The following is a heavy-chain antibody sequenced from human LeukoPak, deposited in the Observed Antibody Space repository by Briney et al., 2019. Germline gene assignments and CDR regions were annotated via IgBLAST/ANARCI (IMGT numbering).Heavy chain of an antibody. CDR3: ARGLTSSPFFDY. CDR2: IYTTGST. CDR1: GVSISFYY. V-gene: IGHV4-4*07. J-gene: IGHJ4*02. Sequence: PSETLSLTCNVSGVSISFYYWSWIRQSAGQGQDRVGRIYTTGSTNQNTNYNPSLKSRVTMSADTSRNQFSLKLSSVTAADTAVYYCARGLTSSPFFDYWSQGTLVTVSS. D-gene: IGHD2-2*01.